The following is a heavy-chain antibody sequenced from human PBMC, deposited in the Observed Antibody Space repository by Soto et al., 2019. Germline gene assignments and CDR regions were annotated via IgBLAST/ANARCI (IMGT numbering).Heavy chain of an antibody. J-gene: IGHJ2*01. CDR2: ISYDGSNK. V-gene: IGHV3-30*18. Sequence: QVQVVESGGGVVQPGRSLRLSCAASGFTFSSYGMHWVRQAPGKGLEWVAVISYDGSNKYYADSVKGRFTISRDNSKNTLYLQMNSLRSEDTAVYYCAKDGGTYYHTSSWYFDLWGRGTLVTVSS. CDR3: AKDGGTYYHTSSWYFDL. CDR1: GFTFSSYG. D-gene: IGHD1-26*01.